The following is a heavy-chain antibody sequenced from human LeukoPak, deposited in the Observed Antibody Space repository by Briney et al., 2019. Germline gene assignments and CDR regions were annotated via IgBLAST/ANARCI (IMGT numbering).Heavy chain of an antibody. J-gene: IGHJ4*02. CDR1: GFTFSSYA. CDR2: ISGSGGST. Sequence: GGSLRLSCTASGFTFSSYAMSWVRQAPGKGLEWASSISGSGGSTYYTDSVKGRFTISRDNSKNTLHLRMNSLRAEDTAVYYCAKGVVPAAYRYYFDYWGQGTLVTVSS. V-gene: IGHV3-23*01. CDR3: AKGVVPAAYRYYFDY. D-gene: IGHD2-2*01.